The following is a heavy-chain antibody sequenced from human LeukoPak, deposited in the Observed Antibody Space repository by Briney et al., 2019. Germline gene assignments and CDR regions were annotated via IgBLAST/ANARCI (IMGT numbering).Heavy chain of an antibody. V-gene: IGHV3-48*03. J-gene: IGHJ3*02. D-gene: IGHD3-22*01. CDR1: GFTFSSYE. CDR3: ARGGSGSANDAFDI. CDR2: ISSSGSTI. Sequence: GGSLRLSCAASGFTFSSYEMNWVRQAPGKGLEWVSYISSSGSTIYYADSVKGRFTISRDNAKNSLYLQMNRLRAEDTAVYYCARGGSGSANDAFDIWGQGTMVTVSS.